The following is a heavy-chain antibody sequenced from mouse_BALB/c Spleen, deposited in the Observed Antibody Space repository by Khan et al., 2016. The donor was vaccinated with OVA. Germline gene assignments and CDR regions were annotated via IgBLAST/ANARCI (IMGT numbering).Heavy chain of an antibody. Sequence: EVQLQESGPSLVKPSQTLSLTCSVTGDSITSGYWSWIRKFPGNKLENMAYMIYSGNTYSNPSLKSRISITRHTSKNLYYLQLNTVNTEDTDTYYCARSTYREGFAYWGQGTLVTVAA. CDR3: ARSTYREGFAY. J-gene: IGHJ3*01. CDR2: MIYSGNT. D-gene: IGHD2-14*01. V-gene: IGHV3-8*02. CDR1: GDSITSGY.